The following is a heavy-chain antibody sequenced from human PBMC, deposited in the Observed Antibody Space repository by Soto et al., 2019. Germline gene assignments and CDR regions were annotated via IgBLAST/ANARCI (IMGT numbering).Heavy chain of an antibody. CDR3: ARQVTGTPDHDAFDI. Sequence: QLQLQESGPGLVKPSETLSLTCTVSGGSISSSSYYWGWIRQPPGKGLEWIGSIYYSGSTYYNPSLKSRVTISVDTSKNQFSLKLSSVTAADTAVYYCARQVTGTPDHDAFDIWGQGTMVTVTS. CDR1: GGSISSSSYY. CDR2: IYYSGST. J-gene: IGHJ3*02. D-gene: IGHD1-7*01. V-gene: IGHV4-39*01.